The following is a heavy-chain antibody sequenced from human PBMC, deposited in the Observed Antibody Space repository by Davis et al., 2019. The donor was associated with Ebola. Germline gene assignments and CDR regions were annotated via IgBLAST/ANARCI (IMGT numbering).Heavy chain of an antibody. CDR3: ARDSRAYYYYGMDV. CDR1: GGSISSYY. V-gene: IGHV4-59*01. J-gene: IGHJ6*02. CDR2: IYYSGST. Sequence: PSETLSLTCTVSGGSISSYYWGWIRQPPGKGLEWIGYIYYSGSTNYNPSLKSRVTISVDTSKNQFSLKLSSVTAADTALYYCARDSRAYYYYGMDVWGQGTTVTVSS.